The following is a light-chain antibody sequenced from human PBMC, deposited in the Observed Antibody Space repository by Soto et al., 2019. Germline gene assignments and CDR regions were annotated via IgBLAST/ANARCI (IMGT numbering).Light chain of an antibody. CDR3: CSYTSLSTVV. Sequence: QSVLAQPASVSGSPGQSITISCTGTSSDVGGYNHVSWYQHSPGKAPKLILFAVSDRPSGVSHRFSGSKSGNTASLTISGLQAEDEADYYCCSYTSLSTVVFGGVTKVAVL. CDR1: SSDVGGYNH. V-gene: IGLV2-14*01. J-gene: IGLJ2*01. CDR2: AVS.